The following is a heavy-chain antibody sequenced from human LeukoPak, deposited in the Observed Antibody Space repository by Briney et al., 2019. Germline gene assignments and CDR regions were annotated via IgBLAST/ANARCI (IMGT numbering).Heavy chain of an antibody. Sequence: SETLSLTCTVSGGSLSSGSYYWSWIRQPAGKGLEWIGRIYTSGSTNYNPSLKSRVTISVDTSKNQFSLKLSSVTAADTAVYYCARDFGEFLGYYYYYYMDVWGKGTTVTVSS. D-gene: IGHD3-10*01. CDR1: GGSLSSGSYY. J-gene: IGHJ6*03. CDR2: IYTSGST. V-gene: IGHV4-61*02. CDR3: ARDFGEFLGYYYYYYMDV.